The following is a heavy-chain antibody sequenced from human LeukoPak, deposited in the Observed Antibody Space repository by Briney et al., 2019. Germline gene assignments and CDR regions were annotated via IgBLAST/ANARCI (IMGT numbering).Heavy chain of an antibody. J-gene: IGHJ4*02. Sequence: GGSLRLSCAASGFTFSSYAMSWVCQAPGKGLEWVSAISGSGGSTYYADSVKGRFTISRDNSKNTLYLQMNSLRAEDTAVYYCAKDKGLRFLEWLPSYWGQGTLVTVSS. CDR2: ISGSGGST. CDR3: AKDKGLRFLEWLPSY. CDR1: GFTFSSYA. D-gene: IGHD3-3*01. V-gene: IGHV3-23*01.